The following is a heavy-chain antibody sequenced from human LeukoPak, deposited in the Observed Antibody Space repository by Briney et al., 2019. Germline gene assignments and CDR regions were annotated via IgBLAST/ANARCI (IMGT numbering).Heavy chain of an antibody. CDR3: ARDHVKLGSSFHPFDAFDI. CDR2: INTNTGNP. V-gene: IGHV7-4-1*02. Sequence: ASVKVSCKASGYTFTSYAMNWVRQAPGQGLEWMGWINTNTGNPTYAQGFTGRFVFSLDTSVSTAYLQISSLKAEDTAVYYCARDHVKLGSSFHPFDAFDIWGQGTMVTVSS. D-gene: IGHD2-2*01. CDR1: GYTFTSYA. J-gene: IGHJ3*02.